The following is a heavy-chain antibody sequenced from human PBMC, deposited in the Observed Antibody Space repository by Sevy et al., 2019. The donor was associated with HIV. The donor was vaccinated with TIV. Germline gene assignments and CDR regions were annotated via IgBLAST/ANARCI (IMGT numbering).Heavy chain of an antibody. V-gene: IGHV1-24*01. CDR2: FDPEDGET. J-gene: IGHJ4*02. CDR1: GYTLTELS. Sequence: ASVKVSCKVSGYTLTELSMHWVRQAPGKGLEWMGGFDPEDGETIYAQKFQGRVTMTEDTSTDTAHMELSSLRSEDTAVYYCAPSYYYDSSGYRDYWGQGTLVTVSS. CDR3: APSYYYDSSGYRDY. D-gene: IGHD3-22*01.